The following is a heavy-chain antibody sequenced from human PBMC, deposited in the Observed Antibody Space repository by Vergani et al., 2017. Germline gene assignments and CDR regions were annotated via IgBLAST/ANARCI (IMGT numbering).Heavy chain of an antibody. CDR2: IKQDGSEK. CDR3: ARVSDSYGFYYYYYMDV. J-gene: IGHJ6*03. V-gene: IGHV3-7*01. D-gene: IGHD5-18*01. CDR1: GFTFSSYW. Sequence: EVQLVESGGGLVQPGGSLRLSCAASGFTFSSYWMSWVRQAPGKGLEWVANIKQDGSEKYYVDSVKGRFTISRDNAKNSLYLQMNSLRAEDTAVYYFARVSDSYGFYYYYYMDVWGKGTTVTVSS.